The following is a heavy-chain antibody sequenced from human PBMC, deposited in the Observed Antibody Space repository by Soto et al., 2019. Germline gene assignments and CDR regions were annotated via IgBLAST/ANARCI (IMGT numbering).Heavy chain of an antibody. V-gene: IGHV3-21*01. CDR1: GLSFSRLS. CDR3: ARDSREYGPDDYA. J-gene: IGHJ5*02. Sequence: GGSLRLSCAASGLSFSRLSFNWVRLAPGRGLGWVAIITLKGFIDYAGSVKGRFTIPRDNAKNLVYLQMNSLRADDTAVYFCARDSREYGPDDYAWGQGTLVTVSS. CDR2: IITLKGFI. D-gene: IGHD5-12*01.